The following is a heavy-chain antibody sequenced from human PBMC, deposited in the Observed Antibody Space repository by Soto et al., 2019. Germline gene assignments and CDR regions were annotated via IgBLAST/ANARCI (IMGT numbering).Heavy chain of an antibody. CDR1: GFTFGDYA. CDR3: LRCRGGGYYGMDV. Sequence: GGSLRLSCIASGFTFGDYAMSWVRQAPGKGLEWVGFIRSKGYGGTTEYAASVKGRFTISRDDSKSIAYLQMNSLRFEDTAVYYCLRCRGGGYYGMDVWGQGTTVTVSS. CDR2: IRSKGYGGTT. J-gene: IGHJ6*02. V-gene: IGHV3-49*04. D-gene: IGHD4-17*01.